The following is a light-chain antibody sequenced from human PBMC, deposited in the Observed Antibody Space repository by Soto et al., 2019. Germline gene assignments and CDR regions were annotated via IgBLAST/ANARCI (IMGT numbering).Light chain of an antibody. Sequence: QSVLTQPPSVSGAPGETVTISCSGSSSNIGNNYVSWYQQLPGTAPKLLIYDSSKRRSGIPDRFAGSKSGTSATLGITGLQTGDEAEYYCGTWDYSLSSWVFGGGTKLTVL. V-gene: IGLV1-51*01. CDR2: DSS. CDR1: SSNIGNNY. J-gene: IGLJ3*02. CDR3: GTWDYSLSSWV.